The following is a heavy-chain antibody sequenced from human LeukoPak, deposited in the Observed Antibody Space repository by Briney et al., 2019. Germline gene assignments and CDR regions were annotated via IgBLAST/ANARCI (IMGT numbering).Heavy chain of an antibody. J-gene: IGHJ4*02. D-gene: IGHD6-19*01. CDR3: ARDLEYSSGWYSWRPHLPDY. CDR1: GYTFTSYG. CDR2: ISAYNGNT. V-gene: IGHV1-18*01. Sequence: ASVKVSCKASGYTFTSYGISWVRQAPGQGLEWMGWISAYNGNTNYAQKLQGRVTMTTDTSTSTAYMELRSLRSDDTAVYYCARDLEYSSGWYSWRPHLPDYWGQGTLVTVSS.